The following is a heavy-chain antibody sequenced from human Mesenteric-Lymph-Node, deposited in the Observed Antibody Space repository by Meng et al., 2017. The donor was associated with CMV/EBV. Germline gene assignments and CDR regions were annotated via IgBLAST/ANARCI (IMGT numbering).Heavy chain of an antibody. Sequence: ASVKVSCKASGYTFTSYGISWVRQAPGQGLEWMGWISAYNGNTNYAQKLQGRVTMTTDTSTSTAYMELRSLRSDDTAVYYCARKGELRSYYYYYYGMDVWGQGTTVTVSS. V-gene: IGHV1-18*01. J-gene: IGHJ6*02. D-gene: IGHD1-7*01. CDR2: ISAYNGNT. CDR3: ARKGELRSYYYYYYGMDV. CDR1: GYTFTSYG.